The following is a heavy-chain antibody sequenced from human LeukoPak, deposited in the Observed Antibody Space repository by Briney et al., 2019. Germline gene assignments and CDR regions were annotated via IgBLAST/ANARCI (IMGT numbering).Heavy chain of an antibody. CDR1: GFTFSGSA. J-gene: IGHJ4*02. CDR2: IRRKANSYAR. V-gene: IGHV3-73*01. D-gene: IGHD6-13*01. CDR3: TRHFSAAGY. Sequence: GGSLRLSCAASGFTFSGSAMLWVRQASGKGLEWVGRIRRKANSYARAYDASVKGRLTISREDSKNTAYLQMNSLKTEDTAVYYCTRHFSAAGYWGQGTLVTVSS.